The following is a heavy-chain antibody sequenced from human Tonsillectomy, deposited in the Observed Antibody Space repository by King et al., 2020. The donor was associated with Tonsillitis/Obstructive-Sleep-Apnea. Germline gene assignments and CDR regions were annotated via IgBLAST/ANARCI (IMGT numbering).Heavy chain of an antibody. CDR1: GFTFSSYW. J-gene: IGHJ4*02. CDR2: IKQDGSEK. V-gene: IGHV3-7*03. CDR3: ARDTRGSLSSVDY. D-gene: IGHD1-26*01. Sequence: VQLVESGGGLVQPGGSLRLSCAASGFTFSSYWMSWVRQAPGKGLEWVANIKQDGSEKYYVDSVKGRFTISRDNAKNSLYLQMNSLRAEDTAVYYCARDTRGSLSSVDYCGQGTLVTVSS.